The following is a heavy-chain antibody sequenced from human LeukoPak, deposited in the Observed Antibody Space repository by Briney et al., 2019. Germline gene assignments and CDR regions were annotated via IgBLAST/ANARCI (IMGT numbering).Heavy chain of an antibody. D-gene: IGHD3-22*01. CDR3: ARELQDYYDSSGLVY. CDR2: IYTSGST. J-gene: IGHJ4*02. CDR1: GRSISSYY. Sequence: SETLSLTCTVAGRSISSYYWSWIRQPAGKGLEWIGRIYTSGSTNYNPSLKSRVTMSVDTSKNQFSLKLSSVTAADTAVYYCARELQDYYDSSGLVYWGQGTLVTVSS. V-gene: IGHV4-4*07.